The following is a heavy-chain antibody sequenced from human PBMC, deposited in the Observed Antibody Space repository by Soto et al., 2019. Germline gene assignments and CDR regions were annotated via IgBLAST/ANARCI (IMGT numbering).Heavy chain of an antibody. D-gene: IGHD3-16*02. V-gene: IGHV3-73*01. CDR3: TSHLGDLSFPRACHF. CDR2: IRSKVNNYAT. Sequence: EVQLVESGGGLVQPGGSLKLSCAASGFTFSGSAVHWVRQASGKGLEWVGRIRSKVNNYATVYAASVKGRFTISRDDSKNTAYLQMNSLKTEDTAVYYCTSHLGDLSFPRACHFWGQGTMVTVSS. CDR1: GFTFSGSA. J-gene: IGHJ3*01.